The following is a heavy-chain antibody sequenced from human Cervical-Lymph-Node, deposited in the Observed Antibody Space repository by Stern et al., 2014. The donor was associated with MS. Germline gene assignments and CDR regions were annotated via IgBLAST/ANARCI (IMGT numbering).Heavy chain of an antibody. V-gene: IGHV4-31*03. J-gene: IGHJ6*02. CDR3: ARELSGMYGMDV. D-gene: IGHD1-1*01. CDR2: FYYSGAT. CDR1: GGSINNGDYY. Sequence: QVQLVQSGPGLVKPSQTLSLTCTVSGGSINNGDYYWSWVRQHPGKGLEWLGYFYYSGATYYNPSLRGRLTISVDTSKRHFSLKLTSVTAADTAVYYCARELSGMYGMDVWGQGTTVTVSS.